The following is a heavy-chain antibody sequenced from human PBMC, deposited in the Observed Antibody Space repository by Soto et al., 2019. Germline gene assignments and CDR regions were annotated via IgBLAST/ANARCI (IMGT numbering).Heavy chain of an antibody. Sequence: PGGSLRLSCAASGFTLGNYWMHWVRQAPGKGLVWVSRINDYGTTINYAESVEGRFIISRDDAKSEVYLQMNNLRAEDSAVYYCARAGLEPFDYWGQGALVTVSS. CDR3: ARAGLEPFDY. J-gene: IGHJ4*02. CDR2: INDYGTTI. D-gene: IGHD1-1*01. V-gene: IGHV3-74*01. CDR1: GFTLGNYW.